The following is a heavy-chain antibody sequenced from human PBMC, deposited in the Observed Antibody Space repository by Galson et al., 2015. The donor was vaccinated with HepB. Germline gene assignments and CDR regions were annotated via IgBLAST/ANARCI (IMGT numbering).Heavy chain of an antibody. CDR1: GYTFTSYY. V-gene: IGHV1-46*01. CDR2: IDPSGGST. Sequence: SVKVSCKASGYTFTSYYMHWVRQAPGQGLEWMGIIDPSGGSTSYAQKFQGRVTMTRDTSTSTVYMELSSLRSEDTAVYYCARDRLGRSNDYGDHYYFDYWGQGTLVTVSS. CDR3: ARDRLGRSNDYGDHYYFDY. J-gene: IGHJ4*02. D-gene: IGHD4-17*01.